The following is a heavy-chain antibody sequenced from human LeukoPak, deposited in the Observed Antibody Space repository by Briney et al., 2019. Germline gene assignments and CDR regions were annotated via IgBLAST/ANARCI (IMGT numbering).Heavy chain of an antibody. CDR1: GGSISNYF. CDR2: IYYSGNT. V-gene: IGHV4-59*01. Sequence: SETLSLTCTVSGGSISNYFWSWIRHPPGKGLEWIGYIYYSGNTNYNPSLKSRVTISVDTSKNQFSLNLSSVTAADTAVYYCARGGTSWFDPWGQGTLVTVSS. J-gene: IGHJ5*02. D-gene: IGHD2-2*01. CDR3: ARGGTSWFDP.